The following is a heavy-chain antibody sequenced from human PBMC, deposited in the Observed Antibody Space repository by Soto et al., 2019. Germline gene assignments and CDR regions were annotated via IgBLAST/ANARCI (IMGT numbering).Heavy chain of an antibody. CDR2: ISGRGGST. Sequence: PGGSLRLSWAASGFTFSSYAMSWVRQAPGKGLEWVSVISGRGGSTYYADSVKGRFTISRDNSKNTLYLQMNSLRAEDTAVYYCAKGVFCSGGSCYLVAFDYWGQGTLVTVSS. CDR1: GFTFSSYA. V-gene: IGHV3-23*01. D-gene: IGHD2-15*01. J-gene: IGHJ4*02. CDR3: AKGVFCSGGSCYLVAFDY.